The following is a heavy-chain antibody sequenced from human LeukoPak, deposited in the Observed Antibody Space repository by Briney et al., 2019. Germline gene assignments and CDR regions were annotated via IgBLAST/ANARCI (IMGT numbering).Heavy chain of an antibody. V-gene: IGHV3-48*04. J-gene: IGHJ4*02. Sequence: PGGSLRLSCAASGFTVSSNYMSWVRQAPGKGLEWVSYISSSSSTIYYADSVKGRFTISRDNAKNSLYLQMNSLRAEDTAVYYCARVRGYYPYYFDYWGQGTLVTVSS. CDR3: ARVRGYYPYYFDY. D-gene: IGHD3-3*01. CDR1: GFTVSSNY. CDR2: ISSSSSTI.